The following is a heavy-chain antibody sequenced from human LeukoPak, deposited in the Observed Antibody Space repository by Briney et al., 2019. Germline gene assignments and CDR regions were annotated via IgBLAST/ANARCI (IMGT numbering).Heavy chain of an antibody. J-gene: IGHJ4*02. CDR2: IKQDGSRR. Sequence: GGSLRLSCVASGFNFNNYWMTWVRQVPGKGLEWVANIKQDGSRRYYVDSVKGRFAISRDNNRNSLFLQMSSLRVEDTSVYYCARACGYQVESMFEDRWGQGTLVSVPS. V-gene: IGHV3-7*03. CDR3: ARACGYQVESMFEDR. CDR1: GFNFNNYW. D-gene: IGHD3-10*02.